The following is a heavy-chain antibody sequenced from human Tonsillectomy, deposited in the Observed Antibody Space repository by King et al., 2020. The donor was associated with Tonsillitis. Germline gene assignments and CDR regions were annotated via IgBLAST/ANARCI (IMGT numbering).Heavy chain of an antibody. CDR2: IYPGDSDT. V-gene: IGHV5-51*01. J-gene: IGHJ6*02. CDR3: VRGVDSSGWTAGYYCGMYV. D-gene: IGHD3-22*01. Sequence: QLVQSDPEVKKPGESLRISCKGSGYSFTTYWIGWVRQMPGKGLEWMGIIYPGDSDTRYNPSFQGQVTIPADKSINTAYLQRSSRKASDTAMYYCVRGVDSSGWTAGYYCGMYVWGQGTTVSVSS. CDR1: GYSFTTYW.